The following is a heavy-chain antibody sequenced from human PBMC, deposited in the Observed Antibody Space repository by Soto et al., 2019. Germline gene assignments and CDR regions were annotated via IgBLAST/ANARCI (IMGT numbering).Heavy chain of an antibody. CDR1: GFTFSNAW. CDR3: TTQQNDIVATIISSDYYYYMDV. V-gene: IGHV3-15*01. D-gene: IGHD5-12*01. J-gene: IGHJ6*03. Sequence: GGSLRLSCAASGFTFSNAWMSWVRQAPGKGLEWVGRIKSKTDGGTTDYAAPVKGRFTISRDDSKNTLYLQMNSLKTEDTAVYYCTTQQNDIVATIISSDYYYYMDVWGKGTTVTVSS. CDR2: IKSKTDGGTT.